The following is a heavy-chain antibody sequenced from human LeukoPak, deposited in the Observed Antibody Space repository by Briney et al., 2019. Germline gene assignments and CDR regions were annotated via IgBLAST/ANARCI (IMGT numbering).Heavy chain of an antibody. J-gene: IGHJ5*02. CDR1: GYTFTGYY. V-gene: IGHV1-2*02. D-gene: IGHD3-10*01. Sequence: GASVKVSCKASGYTFTGYYMHWVRQAPGQGLEWMGWINLKSGATKDAQKFQGRVTMTGDTSTSTAYLELSGLTSDDTAVYYCARDRRFRSTGIYSDWFGPWGQGTLVTVSS. CDR2: INLKSGAT. CDR3: ARDRRFRSTGIYSDWFGP.